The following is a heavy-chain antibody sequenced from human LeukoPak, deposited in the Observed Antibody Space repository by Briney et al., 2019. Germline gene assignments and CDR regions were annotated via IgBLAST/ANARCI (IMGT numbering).Heavy chain of an antibody. J-gene: IGHJ5*02. D-gene: IGHD6-13*01. CDR3: ARRGQQLELYNWFDP. CDR1: EYSFTSYW. Sequence: GESLKISCKGSEYSFTSYWIGWVRQMPGKGLEWMGIIYPGDSDTRYSPSFQGQVTISVDKSISTAYLQWSSLKASDTAMYYCARRGQQLELYNWFDPWGQGTLVTVSS. V-gene: IGHV5-51*01. CDR2: IYPGDSDT.